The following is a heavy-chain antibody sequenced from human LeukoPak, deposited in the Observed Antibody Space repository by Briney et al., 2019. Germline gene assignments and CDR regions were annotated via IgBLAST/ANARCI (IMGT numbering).Heavy chain of an antibody. V-gene: IGHV3-23*01. CDR1: GFTFSSYA. J-gene: IGHJ4*02. CDR2: ISGSGGST. CDR3: ASGIVGATTGGGLDY. D-gene: IGHD1-26*01. Sequence: GGSLRLSCAASGFTFSSYAMSWVRQAPGKGLEWVSAISGSGGSTYYADSVKGRFTISRDNSKNTLYLQMNSLRAEDTAVYYCASGIVGATTGGGLDYWGQGTLVTVSS.